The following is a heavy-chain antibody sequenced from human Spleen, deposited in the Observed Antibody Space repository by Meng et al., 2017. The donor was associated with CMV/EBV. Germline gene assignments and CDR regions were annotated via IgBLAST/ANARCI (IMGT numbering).Heavy chain of an antibody. CDR2: INHSGST. CDR3: ARDLYDFWSGYYYDTFDI. J-gene: IGHJ3*02. CDR1: GGSFSGYY. V-gene: IGHV4-34*01. D-gene: IGHD3-3*01. Sequence: SETLSLTCAVYGGSFSGYYWSWIRQPPGKGLEWIGEINHSGSTNYNPSLKSRVTISVDTSKNQFSLKLSSVTAADTAVYYCARDLYDFWSGYYYDTFDIWGQGTMVTVSS.